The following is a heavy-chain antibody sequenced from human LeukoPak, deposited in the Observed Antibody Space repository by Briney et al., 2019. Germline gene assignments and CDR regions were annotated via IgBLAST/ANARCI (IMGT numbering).Heavy chain of an antibody. Sequence: ASETLSLTCTVSGGSIRSSNHYWDWIRQPPGKGLEWVGNTYYSGKTDYNPSLKSRVTISVDTSKNQFSLKLSSVTAADTAVYYCARRVVYCSSTSCYYYYYYMDVWGKGTTVTVSS. D-gene: IGHD2-2*01. CDR2: TYYSGKT. V-gene: IGHV4-39*01. CDR3: ARRVVYCSSTSCYYYYYYMDV. CDR1: GGSIRSSNHY. J-gene: IGHJ6*03.